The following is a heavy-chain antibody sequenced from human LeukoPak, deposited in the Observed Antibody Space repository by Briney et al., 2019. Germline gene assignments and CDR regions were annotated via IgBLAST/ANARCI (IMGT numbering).Heavy chain of an antibody. D-gene: IGHD2-2*01. CDR1: GHTFTSYY. CDR2: INPSGGST. Sequence: ASVKVSCKASGHTFTSYYMHWVRQAPGQGLEWMGIINPSGGSTSYAQKFQGRVTMTRDTSTSTVYMELSSLRSEDTAVYYCARGIPLQKDIVVVPAAIKFDPWGQGTLVTVSS. V-gene: IGHV1-46*01. J-gene: IGHJ5*02. CDR3: ARGIPLQKDIVVVPAAIKFDP.